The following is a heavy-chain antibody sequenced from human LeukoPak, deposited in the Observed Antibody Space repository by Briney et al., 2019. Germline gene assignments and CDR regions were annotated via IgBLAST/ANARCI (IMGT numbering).Heavy chain of an antibody. V-gene: IGHV3-30*04. CDR2: ISYDGSNK. CDR3: ARDRSGD. J-gene: IGHJ4*02. CDR1: GFTFSSYA. Sequence: GGSLRLSCAASGFTFSSYAMHWVRQAPGKGLEWMAVISYDGSNKYYADSVKGRFTISRDNSKNTLYLQMNSLRAEDTAVYYCARDRSGDWGQGTLVTVSS.